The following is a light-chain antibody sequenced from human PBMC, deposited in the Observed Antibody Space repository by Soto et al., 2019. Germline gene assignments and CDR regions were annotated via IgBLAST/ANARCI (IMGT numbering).Light chain of an antibody. Sequence: EIVMTQSPATLSVSPGARATLSCRASQSVSSNLAWYQQKPGQAPRLLIYGASTRATGIPDRFSGSGSGTDFTLTISSLQPDDIATYYCQQYHTYWTFGQGTKVDIK. CDR3: QQYHTYWT. J-gene: IGKJ1*01. CDR1: QSVSSN. V-gene: IGKV3D-15*01. CDR2: GAS.